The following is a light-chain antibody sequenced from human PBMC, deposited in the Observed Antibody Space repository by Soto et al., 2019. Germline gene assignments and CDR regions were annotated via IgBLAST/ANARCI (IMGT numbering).Light chain of an antibody. Sequence: QSALTQPRSVSGSPGQSVTISCTGTSSDVGGYNYVSWYQQHPGKAPKVMIYDVSNRPSGVPDRFSGSKSGNTASLTISGLQAEDEADYYCCSYAGSYTLLFGGGTKVTVL. CDR1: SSDVGGYNY. J-gene: IGLJ2*01. V-gene: IGLV2-11*01. CDR3: CSYAGSYTLL. CDR2: DVS.